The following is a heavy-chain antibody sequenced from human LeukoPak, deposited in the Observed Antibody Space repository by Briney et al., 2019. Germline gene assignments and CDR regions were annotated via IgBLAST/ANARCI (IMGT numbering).Heavy chain of an antibody. D-gene: IGHD6-13*01. J-gene: IGHJ6*03. CDR3: ARVHSSSWYPDKTYYYYYMDV. CDR2: ISSSSSYI. CDR1: GFTFSSYS. Sequence: PGGSLRLSCAASGFTFSSYSMNWVRQAPGKGLEWVSSISSSSSYIYYADSVKGRFTISRDNAKNSLYLQMNSLRAEDTAVYYCARVHSSSWYPDKTYYYYYMDVWGKGTTVTVSS. V-gene: IGHV3-21*01.